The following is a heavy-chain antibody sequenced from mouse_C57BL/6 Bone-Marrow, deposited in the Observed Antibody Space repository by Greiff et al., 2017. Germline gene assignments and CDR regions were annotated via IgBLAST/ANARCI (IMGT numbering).Heavy chain of an antibody. CDR2: INPYNGGT. CDR3: ARRGIYYGSSRGYFDV. J-gene: IGHJ1*03. V-gene: IGHV1-19*01. Sequence: EVQLVESGPVLVKPGASVKMSCKASGYTFTDYYMNWVKQSHGKSLEWIGVINPYNGGTSYNQKFKGKATLTVDKSSSTAYMELNSLTSEDSAVYYCARRGIYYGSSRGYFDVWGTGTTVTVSS. D-gene: IGHD1-1*01. CDR1: GYTFTDYY.